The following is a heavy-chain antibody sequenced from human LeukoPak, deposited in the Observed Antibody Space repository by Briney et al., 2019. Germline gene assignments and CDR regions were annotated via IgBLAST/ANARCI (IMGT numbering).Heavy chain of an antibody. CDR3: AKDASGSFTDAFDI. J-gene: IGHJ3*02. Sequence: GGSLRLFCGASGFTFSSYAMTWVRQAPGKGLEWVSSISGSGGSTYYADSVKGRFTVSRDNSKNTLYLQMNSLRAEDTAVYFCAKDASGSFTDAFDIWGQGTMVTVSS. V-gene: IGHV3-23*01. CDR1: GFTFSSYA. CDR2: ISGSGGST. D-gene: IGHD3-10*01.